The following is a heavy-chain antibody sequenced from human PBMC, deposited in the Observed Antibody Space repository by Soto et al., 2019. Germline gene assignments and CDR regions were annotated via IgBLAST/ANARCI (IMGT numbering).Heavy chain of an antibody. J-gene: IGHJ6*02. D-gene: IGHD6-19*01. CDR2: IYYSGST. CDR1: GGSISSGGYY. V-gene: IGHV4-31*03. Sequence: SETLSLTCTVSGGSISSGGYYWSWIRQHPGKGLEWIGYIYYSGSTYYNPSLKSRVTISVDTSKSQFSLKLSSVTAADTAVYYCATYFTDSSGPTLGMDVWGQGTTVTVSS. CDR3: ATYFTDSSGPTLGMDV.